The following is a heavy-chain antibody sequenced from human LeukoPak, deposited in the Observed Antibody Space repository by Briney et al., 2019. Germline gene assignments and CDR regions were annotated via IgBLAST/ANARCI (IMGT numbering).Heavy chain of an antibody. V-gene: IGHV3-43*01. D-gene: IGHD3-22*01. CDR2: ISWDGGST. CDR1: YT. J-gene: IGHJ4*02. CDR3: AKEPTGFDYYDSSGYYYVGY. Sequence: YTXXWVRHAPXKGLEWVSLISWDGGSTYYADSVKGRFTISRDNSKNSLYLQMNSLRTEDTALYYCAKEPTGFDYYDSSGYYYVGYWGQGTLVTVSS.